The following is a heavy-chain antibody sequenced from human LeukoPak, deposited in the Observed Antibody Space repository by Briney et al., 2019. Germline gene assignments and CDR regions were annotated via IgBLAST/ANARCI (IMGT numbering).Heavy chain of an antibody. J-gene: IGHJ4*02. Sequence: LRLSCAASGFTFSDYQMSWIRQPPGKGLEWIGEINHSGSTNYNPFLKSRVTISVDTSKHQFSLKLSSVTAADPAVYYCVTLYSSSPWGMDYWGQGTLVTVSS. D-gene: IGHD6-6*01. CDR3: VTLYSSSPWGMDY. CDR2: INHSGST. CDR1: GFTFSDYQ. V-gene: IGHV4-34*08.